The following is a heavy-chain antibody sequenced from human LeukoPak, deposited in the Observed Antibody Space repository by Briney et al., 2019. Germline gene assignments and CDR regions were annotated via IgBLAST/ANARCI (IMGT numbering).Heavy chain of an antibody. J-gene: IGHJ4*02. V-gene: IGHV3-11*01. D-gene: IGHD3-10*01. CDR3: ARDRDYYGSGSYEGGGYFDY. CDR1: GFTFSDYY. CDR2: ISSSGSTI. Sequence: GGSLRLSCAASGFTFSDYYMSWIRQAPGKGLEWVSYISSSGSTIYYADSVKGRFTISGDNAKNSLYLQMNSLRAEDTAVYYCARDRDYYGSGSYEGGGYFDYWGQGTLVTVSS.